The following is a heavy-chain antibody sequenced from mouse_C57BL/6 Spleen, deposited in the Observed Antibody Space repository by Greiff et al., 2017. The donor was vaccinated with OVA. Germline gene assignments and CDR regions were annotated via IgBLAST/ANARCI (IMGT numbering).Heavy chain of an antibody. CDR2: IYPRSGNT. CDR1: GYTFTSYG. CDR3: ERLGAIYYGYDEGYAMDY. D-gene: IGHD2-2*01. V-gene: IGHV1-81*01. Sequence: QVQLQQSGAELARPGASVKLSCKASGYTFTSYGISWVKQRTGQGLEWIGEIYPRSGNTYYNEKFKGKATLTADKSSSTAYMELRSLTSEDSAVYFCERLGAIYYGYDEGYAMDYWGQGTSVTVSS. J-gene: IGHJ4*01.